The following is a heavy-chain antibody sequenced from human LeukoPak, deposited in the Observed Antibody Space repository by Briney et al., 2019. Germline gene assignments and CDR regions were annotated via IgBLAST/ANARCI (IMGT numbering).Heavy chain of an antibody. CDR1: GGTFSSYA. J-gene: IGHJ4*02. CDR3: ARDLGFGATMVRGVMKYYFDY. Sequence: SVKVSCKASGGTFSSYAISWVRQAPGQGLAWMGRIIPILGIANYAQKFQGRVTITADKSTSTAYMELSSLRSEDTAVYYCARDLGFGATMVRGVMKYYFDYWGQGTLVTVSS. CDR2: IIPILGIA. V-gene: IGHV1-69*04. D-gene: IGHD3-10*01.